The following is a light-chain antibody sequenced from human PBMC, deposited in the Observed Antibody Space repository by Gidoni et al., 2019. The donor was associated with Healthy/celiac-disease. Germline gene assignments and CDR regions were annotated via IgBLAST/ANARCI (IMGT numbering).Light chain of an antibody. CDR1: QGIGSY. CDR2: AAS. CDR3: QQLNSYPLT. Sequence: DIQLTQSPSFLSASVGDRVTITCRASQGIGSYLAWYQQKPGKAPKPLIYAASTLQSWVPSRFSRSGSWTEFTLTISSLQPEDFATYYCQQLNSYPLTFGGXTKVEIK. J-gene: IGKJ4*01. V-gene: IGKV1-9*01.